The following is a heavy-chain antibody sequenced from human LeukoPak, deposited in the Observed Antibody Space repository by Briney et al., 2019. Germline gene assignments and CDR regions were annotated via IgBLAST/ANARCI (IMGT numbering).Heavy chain of an antibody. CDR2: FSGSGGRT. V-gene: IGHV3-23*01. CDR1: GFPLSTYA. J-gene: IGHJ4*02. CDR3: AKLTSSYNYFDY. D-gene: IGHD2-2*01. Sequence: GGSLRLSCTASGFPLSTYAMSWVRQAPGKGLEWVSTFSGSGGRTLYADPVKGRFVISRDNSKNTLYLQMNSLRAEDTAVYYCAKLTSSYNYFDYWGQGAPVTVSS.